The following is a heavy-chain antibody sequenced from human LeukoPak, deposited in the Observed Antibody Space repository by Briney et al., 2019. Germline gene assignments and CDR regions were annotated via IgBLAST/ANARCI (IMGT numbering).Heavy chain of an antibody. CDR2: IYYSGST. J-gene: IGHJ6*03. CDR3: ARDLSGVVVTAIYYMDV. D-gene: IGHD2-21*02. Sequence: PSETLSLTCTVSGGSISSSSYYWGWIRQPPGKGLEWIGSIYYSGSTYYNPSLKSRVTISVDTSKNQFSLKLSSVTAADTAVYYCARDLSGVVVTAIYYMDVWGKGTTVTVSS. CDR1: GGSISSSSYY. V-gene: IGHV4-39*07.